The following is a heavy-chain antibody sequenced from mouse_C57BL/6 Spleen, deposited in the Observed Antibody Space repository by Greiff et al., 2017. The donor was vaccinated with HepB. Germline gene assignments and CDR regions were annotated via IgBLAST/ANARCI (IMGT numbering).Heavy chain of an antibody. J-gene: IGHJ1*03. V-gene: IGHV5-17*01. Sequence: DVQLVESGGGLVKPGGSLKLSCAASGFTFSDYGMHWVRQAPEKGLEWVAYISSGSSTIYYADTVKGRFTISRDNAKNTLFLQMTSLRSEDTAMYYCARVYYYGRWYFDVWGTGTTVTVSS. CDR3: ARVYYYGRWYFDV. CDR1: GFTFSDYG. CDR2: ISSGSSTI. D-gene: IGHD1-1*01.